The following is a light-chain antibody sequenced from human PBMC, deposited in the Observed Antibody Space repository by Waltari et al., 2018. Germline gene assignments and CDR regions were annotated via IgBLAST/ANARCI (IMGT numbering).Light chain of an antibody. CDR3: QHHVRLPAT. J-gene: IGKJ1*01. CDR2: AAS. CDR1: QSVSRY. Sequence: EIVLTQSPGTLSLSPGERATLSCRASQSVSRYLAWYQQKPGQAPRLLISAASTRATGIPDRFSGSGSGTDFSLTISRLEPEDFAVYFCQHHVRLPATFGQGTKVEIK. V-gene: IGKV3-20*01.